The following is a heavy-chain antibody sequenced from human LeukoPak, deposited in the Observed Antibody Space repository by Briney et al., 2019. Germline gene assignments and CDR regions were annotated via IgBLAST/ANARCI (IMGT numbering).Heavy chain of an antibody. CDR2: IYHSGST. V-gene: IGHV4-4*02. J-gene: IGHJ4*02. CDR1: GGSICSSNW. Sequence: PSETLSLTCAVSGGSICSSNWWSWVRQPPGKGLEWIGEIYHSGSTNYNPSLKSRVTISVDKSKNQFSLKLSSVTAADTAVYYCASYCSSTSCYASLGYWGQGTLVTVSS. CDR3: ASYCSSTSCYASLGY. D-gene: IGHD2-2*01.